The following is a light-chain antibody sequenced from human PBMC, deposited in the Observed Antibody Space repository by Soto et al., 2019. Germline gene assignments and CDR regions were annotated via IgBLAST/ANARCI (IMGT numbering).Light chain of an antibody. V-gene: IGKV3-15*01. CDR2: GAS. CDR3: QQYNTYFSLP. CDR1: QSVSSN. J-gene: IGKJ4*01. Sequence: EIVMPQSPATLSVSPGERATLSCRGSQSVSSNLAWYQQKPGQAPRLLSYGASTRATGIPARFSSSGSGTEFTLTISSLQPDDFASYYCQQYNTYFSLPFGGGTKVDIK.